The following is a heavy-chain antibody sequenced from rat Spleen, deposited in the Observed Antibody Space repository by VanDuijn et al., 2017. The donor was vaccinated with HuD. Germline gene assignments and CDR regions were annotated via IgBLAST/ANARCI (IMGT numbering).Heavy chain of an antibody. Sequence: EVQLVESGGGLVQPGRSLKLSCAASGFTFSNYYMAWVRQAPKKGLEWVASINYEGSSIYYGESVKGRFTISRDNAKSTLYLQMNSLRSEDTATYYCARPDYGYPFAYWGQGTLVTVS. J-gene: IGHJ3*01. V-gene: IGHV5-22*01. CDR2: INYEGSSI. CDR1: GFTFSNYY. CDR3: ARPDYGYPFAY. D-gene: IGHD1-7*01.